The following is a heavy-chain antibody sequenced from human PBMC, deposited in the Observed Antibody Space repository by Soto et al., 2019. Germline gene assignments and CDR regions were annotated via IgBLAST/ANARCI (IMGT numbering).Heavy chain of an antibody. CDR3: AKVVGNSYAKGMDE. D-gene: IGHD5-18*01. V-gene: IGHV3-23*01. Sequence: GGSLRLSCAASGFTFISYAMSWVLQAPGKGLEWVSAISASGGTTYYADSVKGRFTISRDNSKNTLYLQVNSLRAEDTAVYYCAKVVGNSYAKGMDEWGQGTLGTSPQ. J-gene: IGHJ4*02. CDR1: GFTFISYA. CDR2: ISASGGTT.